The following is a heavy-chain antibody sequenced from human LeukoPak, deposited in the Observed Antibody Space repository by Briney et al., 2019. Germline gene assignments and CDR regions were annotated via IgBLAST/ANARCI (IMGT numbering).Heavy chain of an antibody. CDR2: ISGSGGST. J-gene: IGHJ6*02. CDR1: GFTFSSYA. D-gene: IGHD5-18*01. V-gene: IGHV3-23*01. Sequence: GGSLRLSRAASGFTFSSYAMSWVRQAPGKGLEWVSAISGSGGSTYYADSVKGRFTISRDNSKNTLYLQMNSLRAEDTAVYYCAKHSYGHSGGMDVWGQGTTVTVSS. CDR3: AKHSYGHSGGMDV.